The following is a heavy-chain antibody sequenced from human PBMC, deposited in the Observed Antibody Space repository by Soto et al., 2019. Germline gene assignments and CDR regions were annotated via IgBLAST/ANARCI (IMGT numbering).Heavy chain of an antibody. CDR3: TTQLTAMVTGGTYSYYYYGMDV. CDR2: IRSKAYGGTT. CDR1: GFTFGDYA. V-gene: IGHV3-49*03. D-gene: IGHD5-18*01. Sequence: GGSLRLSCTASGFTFGDYAMSWFRQAPGKGLEWVGFIRSKAYGGTTEYAASVKGRFTISRDDSKSIAYLQMNSLKTEDTAVYYCTTQLTAMVTGGTYSYYYYGMDVWGQGTTVTVSS. J-gene: IGHJ6*02.